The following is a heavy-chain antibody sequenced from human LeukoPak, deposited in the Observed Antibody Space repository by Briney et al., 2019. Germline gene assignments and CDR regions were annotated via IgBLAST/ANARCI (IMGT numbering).Heavy chain of an antibody. CDR2: ISGSGIST. CDR1: GFTFSSYA. J-gene: IGHJ3*02. CDR3: AKGGRLNYYDSSGYPLHDAFDI. V-gene: IGHV3-23*01. D-gene: IGHD3-22*01. Sequence: GGSLRLSCAASGFTFSSYAINWVRQAPGKGLVWVSVISGSGISTYYADSVKGRFTISRDNSKNTLYLQMNSLRAEDTAIYYCAKGGRLNYYDSSGYPLHDAFDIWGQGTMVTVSS.